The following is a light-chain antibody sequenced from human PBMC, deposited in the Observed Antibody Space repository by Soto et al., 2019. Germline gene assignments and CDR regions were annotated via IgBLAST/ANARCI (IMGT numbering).Light chain of an antibody. CDR2: EGS. J-gene: IGLJ1*01. V-gene: IGLV2-23*03. CDR3: CSYAGGSNV. Sequence: QSALTQPASVSGSPGQSITISRTGTSSDVGSYKFVSWYQQYPGKAPKLMIYEGSKRPSGVSDRFSGSKSGNTASLTISGLQAEDEADYFCCSYAGGSNVFGAGTKVTVL. CDR1: SSDVGSYKF.